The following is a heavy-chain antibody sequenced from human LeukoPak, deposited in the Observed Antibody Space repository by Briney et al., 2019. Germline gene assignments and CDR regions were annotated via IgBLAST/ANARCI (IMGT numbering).Heavy chain of an antibody. V-gene: IGHV3-48*03. CDR2: ISSSGTTI. J-gene: IGHJ4*02. CDR1: GFTFSSYE. D-gene: IGHD3-10*01. Sequence: GGSLRLSCAASGFTFSSYEMNWVRQAPGKGLEWVSYISSSGTTIYYADSVRGRFTISRDNAKNSLYLQMNSLRAEDTAVYYCARPDGDYYYGSGSYFHYWGQGTLVTVSS. CDR3: ARPDGDYYYGSGSYFHY.